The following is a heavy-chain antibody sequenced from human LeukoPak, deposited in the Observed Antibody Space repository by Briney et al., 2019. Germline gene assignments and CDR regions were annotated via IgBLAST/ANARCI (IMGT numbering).Heavy chain of an antibody. J-gene: IGHJ3*02. CDR1: GGSISSSSYY. CDR2: IYYSGST. Sequence: SETLSLTCTVSGGSISSSSYYWGWIRQPPEKGLEWSGSIYYSGSTYYNPSLKSRVTISVDTSKNQFSLKLSSVTAADTAVYYCARAFRYCSSTSCYPDNAFDIWGQWTMVTVSS. D-gene: IGHD2-2*01. V-gene: IGHV4-39*07. CDR3: ARAFRYCSSTSCYPDNAFDI.